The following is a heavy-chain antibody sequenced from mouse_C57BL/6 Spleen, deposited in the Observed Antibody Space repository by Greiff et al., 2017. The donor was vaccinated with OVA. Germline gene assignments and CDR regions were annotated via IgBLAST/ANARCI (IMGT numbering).Heavy chain of an antibody. J-gene: IGHJ2*01. CDR1: GYTFTSYG. CDR3: ARGGDWVDY. D-gene: IGHD4-1*01. V-gene: IGHV1-81*01. Sequence: VMLVESGAELARPGASVKLSCKASGYTFTSYGISWVKQRTGQGLEWIGEIYPRSGNTYYNEKFKGKATLTADKSSSTAYMELRSLTSEDSAVYFCARGGDWVDYWGQGTTLTVSS. CDR2: IYPRSGNT.